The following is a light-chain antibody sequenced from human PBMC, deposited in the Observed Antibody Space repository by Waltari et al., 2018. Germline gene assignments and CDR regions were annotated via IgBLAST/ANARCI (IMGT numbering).Light chain of an antibody. V-gene: IGLV2-23*03. J-gene: IGLJ2*01. CDR2: EGS. CDR1: SSDVGGYNL. Sequence: QSALTQPASVSGSPGQSITISCTGTSSDVGGYNLVSWYQHHPGKAPKLMIYEGSQRPSGVSDRCSGSKSGNTASLTISGLQAEDEADYYCCSFAGSRTFVFGGGTKVTVL. CDR3: CSFAGSRTFV.